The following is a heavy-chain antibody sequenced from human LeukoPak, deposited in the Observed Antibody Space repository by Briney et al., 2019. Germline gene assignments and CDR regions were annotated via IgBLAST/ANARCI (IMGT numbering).Heavy chain of an antibody. V-gene: IGHV3-23*01. CDR1: GFTFNSYA. CDR3: ARDQKIAAAGTGTFDP. J-gene: IGHJ5*02. D-gene: IGHD6-13*01. CDR2: ISGGGVNT. Sequence: GGSLRLSCAASGFTFNSYAMTWVRQAPGKGLERVSAISGGGVNTYYADSVKGRFTISRDNSKNTLYLQMNSLRAEDTAVYYCARDQKIAAAGTGTFDPWGQGTLVTVSS.